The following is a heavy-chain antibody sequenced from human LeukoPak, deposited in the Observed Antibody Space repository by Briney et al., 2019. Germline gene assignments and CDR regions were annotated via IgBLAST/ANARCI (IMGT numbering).Heavy chain of an antibody. CDR3: ARTYVPPWYFDL. V-gene: IGHV4-61*02. CDR1: GGSISSGSYY. CDR2: ICTSGST. J-gene: IGHJ2*01. Sequence: SQTLSLTCTVSGGSISSGSYYWSWIRQPAGKGLEWIGRICTSGSTNYNPSLKSRVTISVDTSKNQFSLKLSSVTAADTAVYYCARTYVPPWYFDLWGRGNLVTVSS. D-gene: IGHD2-2*01.